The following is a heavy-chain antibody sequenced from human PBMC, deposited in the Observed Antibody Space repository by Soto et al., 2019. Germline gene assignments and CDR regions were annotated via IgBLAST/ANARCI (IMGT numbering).Heavy chain of an antibody. CDR2: INPTVGST. J-gene: IGHJ6*02. CDR1: GYVFTSSF. CDR3: AREVNTVIMPGDTEDYSGLDD. V-gene: IGHV1-46*01. Sequence: QVQLVQSGAEVKKPGASVKVSCKASGYVFTSSFVHWVRQAPGQGLEWMAMINPTVGSTSYAHNFQGRIAVTRDTSTATVYLDLSSLRSADTAIYYCAREVNTVIMPGDTEDYSGLDDWGQGTTVIVSS. D-gene: IGHD2-21*02.